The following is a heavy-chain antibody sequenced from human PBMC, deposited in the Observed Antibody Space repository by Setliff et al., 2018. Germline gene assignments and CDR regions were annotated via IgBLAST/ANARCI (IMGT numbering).Heavy chain of an antibody. CDR2: ISDDSEYI. V-gene: IGHV3-23*01. J-gene: IGHJ4*02. Sequence: PGGSLRLSCAASGFTFSTYSMSWVRQAPGKGLEWVSAISDDSEYIYYRDSVKGRFTISRANSKNTLYLQMNNLRVEDTARYYCVNHNPARRSPAGTALDSWGQGTLVTVSS. CDR3: VNHNPARRSPAGTALDS. D-gene: IGHD6-19*01. CDR1: GFTFSTYS.